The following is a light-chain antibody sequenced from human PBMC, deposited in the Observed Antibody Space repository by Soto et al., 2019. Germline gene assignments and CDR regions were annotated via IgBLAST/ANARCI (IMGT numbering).Light chain of an antibody. CDR2: TAS. Sequence: DIQLTQSPSFLSASVGDRVTITCRASQGISTSLDWYQQKPGNAPKLLIYTASTLQSGVPSRFSGSGSGTEFTLTISSLLPEDFATYHCQQLTSFPFTFGQGTRVEIK. CDR1: QGISTS. V-gene: IGKV1-9*01. J-gene: IGKJ5*01. CDR3: QQLTSFPFT.